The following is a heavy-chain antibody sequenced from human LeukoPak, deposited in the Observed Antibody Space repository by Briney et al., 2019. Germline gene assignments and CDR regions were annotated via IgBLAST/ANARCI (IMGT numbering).Heavy chain of an antibody. J-gene: IGHJ6*03. D-gene: IGHD3-10*01. Sequence: GGSLRLSCAASGFTFSSYEMNWVRQAPGKGLEWVSSISSSSSYIYYADSVKGRFTISRDNAKNSLYLQMNSLRAEDTAVYYCARRRRITMVRGVTENMDVWGKGTTVTVSS. CDR1: GFTFSSYE. CDR3: ARRRRITMVRGVTENMDV. V-gene: IGHV3-21*01. CDR2: ISSSSSYI.